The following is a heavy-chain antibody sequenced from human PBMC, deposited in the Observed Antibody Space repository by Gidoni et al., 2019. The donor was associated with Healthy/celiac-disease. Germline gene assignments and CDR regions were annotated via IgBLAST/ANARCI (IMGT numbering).Heavy chain of an antibody. CDR3: AKESIAAAGSFDY. D-gene: IGHD6-13*01. Sequence: EVQLLESGGSLLHPGTSLTLSCSASVFTFDDYAMPWVRQAPGEGVEWVSGISWNSGSIGYADYVKSRFTITRENAKKALNQQMNSRRAEETALYYCAKESIAAAGSFDYWGQGTLVTVSS. V-gene: IGHV3-9*01. CDR1: VFTFDDYA. J-gene: IGHJ4*02. CDR2: ISWNSGSI.